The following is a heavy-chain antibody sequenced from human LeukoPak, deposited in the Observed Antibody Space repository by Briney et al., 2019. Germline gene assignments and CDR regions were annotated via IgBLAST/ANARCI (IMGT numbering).Heavy chain of an antibody. CDR3: ARDLLHPGGGSGPFDY. J-gene: IGHJ4*02. D-gene: IGHD3-10*01. V-gene: IGHV3-66*01. CDR1: GFTVSSDY. CDR2: IYSGGST. Sequence: GGSLRLSCAASGFTVSSDYMSWVRQAPGKGLEWVSVIYSGGSTYYADSVKVRFTISRDNSKNTLYLQMNSLRAEDTAVYYCARDLLHPGGGSGPFDYWGQGTLVTVSS.